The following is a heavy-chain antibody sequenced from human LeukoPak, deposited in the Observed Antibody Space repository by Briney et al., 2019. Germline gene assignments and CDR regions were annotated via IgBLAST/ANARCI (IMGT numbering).Heavy chain of an antibody. D-gene: IGHD4-17*01. Sequence: GGSLRLSCAASGFSFISYGMHWVRQAPGKGLEWVGVISEDGRRKDYADSVKGRFTISRDSSKDPLYLQMNSLRAEDTAVYYCAKRPSDYGDYVSYFDYWGQGTLVTVSS. CDR1: GFSFISYG. CDR3: AKRPSDYGDYVSYFDY. J-gene: IGHJ4*02. CDR2: ISEDGRRK. V-gene: IGHV3-30*18.